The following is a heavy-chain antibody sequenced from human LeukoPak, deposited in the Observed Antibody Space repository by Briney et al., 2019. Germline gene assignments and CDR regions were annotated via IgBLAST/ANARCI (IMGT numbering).Heavy chain of an antibody. J-gene: IGHJ4*02. CDR3: ARSITFGGESFDY. CDR1: GFTFSSYE. Sequence: GGSLRLSCAASGFTFSSYEMNWVRQAPGKGLEWVSYISSSGSTIYYADSVKGRFTISRGNAKNSLYLQMNSLRAEDTAVYYCARSITFGGESFDYWGQGTLVTVSS. D-gene: IGHD3-16*01. V-gene: IGHV3-48*03. CDR2: ISSSGSTI.